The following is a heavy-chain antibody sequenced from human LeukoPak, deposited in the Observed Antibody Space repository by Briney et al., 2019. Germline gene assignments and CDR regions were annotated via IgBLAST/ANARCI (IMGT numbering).Heavy chain of an antibody. CDR2: IYTGGGR. CDR1: GFTVSSYY. D-gene: IGHD2-15*01. V-gene: IGHV3-53*01. CDR3: AKNGDRGAYCSGGSCYPYYYYYIDV. J-gene: IGHJ6*03. Sequence: GGSLRLSCAASGFTVSSYYMNWVRQAPGKELEWVSVIYTGGGRYCADSVRGRFTISRDTSKNMVFLQMNSLRAEDTAIYYCAKNGDRGAYCSGGSCYPYYYYYIDVWGKGTTVTISS.